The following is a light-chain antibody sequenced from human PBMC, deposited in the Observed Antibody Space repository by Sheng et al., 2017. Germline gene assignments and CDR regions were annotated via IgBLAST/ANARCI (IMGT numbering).Light chain of an antibody. J-gene: IGKJ4*01. Sequence: ELVLTQSPGTLPLSPGERATLSCRASQTVTSNYLAWYQQRPGQAPRLLIYGTSSRATGIPDRFSGSGSGTDFTLTISSLQSEDFAVYYCQQRSNWPPLTFGGGTKVEIK. CDR3: QQRSNWPPLT. V-gene: IGKV3D-20*02. CDR2: GTS. CDR1: QTVTSNY.